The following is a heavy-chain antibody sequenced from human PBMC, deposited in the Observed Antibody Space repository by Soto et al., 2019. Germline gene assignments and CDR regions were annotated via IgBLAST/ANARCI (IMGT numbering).Heavy chain of an antibody. CDR1: GFPGSSNY. J-gene: IGHJ3*02. V-gene: IGHV3-53*01. CDR2: IYSGGST. CDR3: ARGIVGATDAFDI. D-gene: IGHD1-26*01. Sequence: GGSLRLSSASSGFPGSSNYMSLVRQAPGKGLEWVSVIYSGGSTYYADSVKGRFTISRDNSKNTLYLQMNSLRAEDTAVYYCARGIVGATDAFDIWGQGTMVNV.